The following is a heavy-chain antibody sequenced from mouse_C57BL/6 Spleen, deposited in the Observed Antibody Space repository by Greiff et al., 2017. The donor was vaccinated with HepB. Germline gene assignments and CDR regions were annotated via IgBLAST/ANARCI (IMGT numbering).Heavy chain of an antibody. Sequence: EVQLQESGPELVKPGASVKMSCKASGYTFTDYNMHWVKQSHGKSLEWIGYINPNNGGTSYNQKFKGKATLTVNKSSSTAYMELRSLTSEDSAVYYCARAVPPYWYLDVWGTGTTVTVSS. V-gene: IGHV1-22*01. CDR2: INPNNGGT. J-gene: IGHJ1*03. D-gene: IGHD1-1*01. CDR1: GYTFTDYN. CDR3: ARAVPPYWYLDV.